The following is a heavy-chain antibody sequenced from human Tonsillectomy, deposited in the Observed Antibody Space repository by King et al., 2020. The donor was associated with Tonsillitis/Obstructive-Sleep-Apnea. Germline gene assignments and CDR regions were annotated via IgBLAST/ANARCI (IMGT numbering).Heavy chain of an antibody. Sequence: QLVQSGAEVKKPGSSVKVSCKASGGTFSTYTINWVRQAPGQGLEWMGGIIPILGITNYAQKFQGRVTITADKSTSTAYMELSSLRSEDTAVYLCARDGGYENWFDPWGQGTLVTVSS. CDR2: IIPILGIT. D-gene: IGHD5-12*01. J-gene: IGHJ5*02. CDR3: ARDGGYENWFDP. CDR1: GGTFSTYT. V-gene: IGHV1-69*10.